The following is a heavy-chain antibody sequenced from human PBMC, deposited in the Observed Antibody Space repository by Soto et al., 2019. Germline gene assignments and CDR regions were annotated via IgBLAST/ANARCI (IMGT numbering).Heavy chain of an antibody. V-gene: IGHV1-24*01. CDR2: FDPEDGET. Sequence: GVPVKLTSKVCGYRHEYLSLHWVRQSPGKGLEWMGGFDPEDGETIYAQKFQGRVTMTEDTSTDTAYMELSSLRSEDMSVFYCETGTGSTTSCYYHWGQGTLVTGSS. D-gene: IGHD2-2*01. CDR1: GYRHEYLS. J-gene: IGHJ4*02. CDR3: ETGTGSTTSCYYH.